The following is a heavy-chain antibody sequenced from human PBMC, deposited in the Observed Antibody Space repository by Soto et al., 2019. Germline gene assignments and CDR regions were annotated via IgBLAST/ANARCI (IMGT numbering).Heavy chain of an antibody. J-gene: IGHJ4*02. CDR2: ISYDGSNK. CDR3: ARGSEFTMIVVVITKDFDY. V-gene: IGHV3-30-3*01. Sequence: VQLLESGGGLVQPGGSLRLSCAASGFTFSSYAMHWVRQAPGKGLEWVAVISYDGSNKYYADSVKGRFTISRDNSKNTLYLQMNSLRAEDTAVYYCARGSEFTMIVVVITKDFDYWGQGTLVTVSS. D-gene: IGHD3-22*01. CDR1: GFTFSSYA.